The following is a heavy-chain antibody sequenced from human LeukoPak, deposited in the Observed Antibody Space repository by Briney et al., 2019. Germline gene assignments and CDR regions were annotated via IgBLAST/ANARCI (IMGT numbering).Heavy chain of an antibody. J-gene: IGHJ6*02. D-gene: IGHD2-2*01. CDR2: INPNSGGT. V-gene: IGHV1-2*02. CDR1: GYTFIGNY. CDR3: ARGHCATTGCYEAYYYGLHV. Sequence: ASVKVSCKASGYTFIGNYIQWVRQAPGQGLEWMGWINPNSGGTNYAQKFQGRVTMTRDTSISTAYMELSRLTSDDTAVYYCARGHCATTGCYEAYYYGLHVWGQGTTVTVSS.